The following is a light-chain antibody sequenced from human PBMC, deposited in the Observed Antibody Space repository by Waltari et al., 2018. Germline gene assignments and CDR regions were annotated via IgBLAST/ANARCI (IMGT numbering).Light chain of an antibody. V-gene: IGKV3-20*01. J-gene: IGKJ2*01. CDR1: HGVTNNF. Sequence: ESVLTQSPGTLSLSPGGRATLSCRASHGVTNNFLAWYQQKLGQGPRLLIYGAFLRATGVPDRFSGSGSGTDFTLTISRLEPEDFAVYFCHQYGGAPYTFGQGTKLEIK. CDR2: GAF. CDR3: HQYGGAPYT.